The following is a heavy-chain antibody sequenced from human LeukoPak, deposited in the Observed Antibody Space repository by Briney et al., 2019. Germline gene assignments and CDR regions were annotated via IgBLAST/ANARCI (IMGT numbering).Heavy chain of an antibody. J-gene: IGHJ1*01. CDR1: GYSITTGFY. D-gene: IGHD1-26*01. CDR2: FWHDGKT. V-gene: IGHV4-38-2*01. Sequence: SETLSLTCAVSGYSITTGFYWGWIRQPPGKGLEWIGSFWHDGKTYYNPSLKSRLTISMDTSRNHFSLRLNSVTATDTAVYYCARQRGGIMAATAIDIWGQGTLVTVSS. CDR3: ARQRGGIMAATAIDI.